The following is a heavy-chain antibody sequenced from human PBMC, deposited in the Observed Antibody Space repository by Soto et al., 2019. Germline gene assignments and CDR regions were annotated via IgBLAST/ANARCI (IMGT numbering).Heavy chain of an antibody. J-gene: IGHJ6*02. CDR2: ISYDGSDK. CDR1: GFTYTDFA. Sequence: VQLVESGGGEVQPGRSLRLSCAASGFTYTDFALHWVRQAPGKGLEWVAIISYDGSDKYYADSVKGRFAISRDNPKHTLYLEMNSLRPEDKDVYFCARRAWDSYYAIDVGGQGTTVTVFS. V-gene: IGHV3-30*09. D-gene: IGHD3-22*01. CDR3: ARRAWDSYYAIDV.